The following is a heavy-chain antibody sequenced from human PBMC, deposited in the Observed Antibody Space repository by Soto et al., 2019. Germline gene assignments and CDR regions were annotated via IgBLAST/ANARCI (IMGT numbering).Heavy chain of an antibody. V-gene: IGHV4-30-2*01. CDR3: ARVPDY. Sequence: SETLSLTCAVSGGSITSGGYSWSWTRQPPGKGLEWIGYIYHSGSIFYNPSLKSRVTISVDRSKNQFSLNLSSVTAADTAVYYCARVPDYRGQGTLVTVSS. J-gene: IGHJ4*02. CDR2: IYHSGSI. CDR1: GGSITSGGYS.